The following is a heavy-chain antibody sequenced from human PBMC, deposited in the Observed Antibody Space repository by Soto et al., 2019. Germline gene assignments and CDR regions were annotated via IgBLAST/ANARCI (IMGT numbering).Heavy chain of an antibody. D-gene: IGHD3-10*01. CDR1: NGSLSSNY. CDR3: ARYFMVPVASFVY. CDR2: IYYSGST. Sequence: SETLSLTCTVSNGSLSSNYWSWIRQSPGKGLEWIGNIYYSGSTNYNPSLKSRVTMSVDTSKNQFTLKLSSVTAADTGVYFCARYFMVPVASFVYSGQGTLVTFSS. J-gene: IGHJ4*02. V-gene: IGHV4-59*01.